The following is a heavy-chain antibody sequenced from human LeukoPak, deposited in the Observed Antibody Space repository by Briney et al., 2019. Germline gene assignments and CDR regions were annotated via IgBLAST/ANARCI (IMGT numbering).Heavy chain of an antibody. CDR1: GFTFSGYW. Sequence: PGGSLRLSCVVSGFTFSGYWMGWVRQAPGQGLEWVANMKQDGSEKYYVDSVKGRFTISRDNAKNSLYLQMNSLRAEDTAVYYCARAPYYSHVEFYFDYWGQGTLVTVSS. D-gene: IGHD3-22*01. CDR3: ARAPYYSHVEFYFDY. V-gene: IGHV3-7*03. CDR2: MKQDGSEK. J-gene: IGHJ4*02.